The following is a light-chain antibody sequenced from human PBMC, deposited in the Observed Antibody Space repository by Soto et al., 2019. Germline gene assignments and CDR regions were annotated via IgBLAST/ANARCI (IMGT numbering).Light chain of an antibody. Sequence: QSVLTQPPSVSGAPGQRVTISCTGSSSNIGAGYDVHWYQHLPGTAPKLLIYANNNRPSGVPDRFSVAKSGTSASLAITGLQADDEADYYCQSYDRSTWVFGGGTKLTVL. V-gene: IGLV1-40*01. CDR3: QSYDRSTWV. J-gene: IGLJ3*02. CDR2: ANN. CDR1: SSNIGAGYD.